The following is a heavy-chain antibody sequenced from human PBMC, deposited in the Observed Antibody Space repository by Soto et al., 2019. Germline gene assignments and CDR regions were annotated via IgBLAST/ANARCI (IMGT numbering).Heavy chain of an antibody. V-gene: IGHV4-34*01. CDR3: ARGRLFNYYYDSSGYQNNWFDP. Sequence: PSETLSLTCAVYGGSFSGYYWSWIRQPPGKGLEWIGEINHSGSTNYNPYLKSRVTISVDTSKNQFSLKLSSVTAADTAVYYCARGRLFNYYYDSSGYQNNWFDPWGQGTLVT. CDR2: INHSGST. D-gene: IGHD3-22*01. CDR1: GGSFSGYY. J-gene: IGHJ5*02.